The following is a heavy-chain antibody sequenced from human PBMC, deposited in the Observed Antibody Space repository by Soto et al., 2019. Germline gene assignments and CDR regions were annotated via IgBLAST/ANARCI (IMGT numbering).Heavy chain of an antibody. J-gene: IGHJ4*02. D-gene: IGHD3-9*01. V-gene: IGHV3-64D*06. CDR3: VKGGYDILTGYYAFDY. Sequence: GGSQRLSCIASEFNFRYNAMSWVRQAPGKGLEYVSGISSNGGSTYYADSVKGRFTISRDNSKNTLYLQMSSLRAEDTAVYYCVKGGYDILTGYYAFDYWGQGTLVTVS. CDR1: EFNFRYNA. CDR2: ISSNGGST.